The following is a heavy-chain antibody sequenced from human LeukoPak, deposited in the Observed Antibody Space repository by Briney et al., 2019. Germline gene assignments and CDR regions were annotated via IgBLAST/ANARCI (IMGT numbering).Heavy chain of an antibody. CDR3: ARDRLEGGDPAYFDY. Sequence: SETLSLTCTVSGGSISSGDYYWSWIRQPPGKGLEWIGYIYYSGSTYYNPSLKSRVTISVDTSKNQFSLKLSSVTAADTAVYYCARDRLEGGDPAYFDYWGQGTLVTVSS. CDR2: IYYSGST. J-gene: IGHJ4*02. D-gene: IGHD1-26*01. CDR1: GGSISSGDYY. V-gene: IGHV4-30-4*01.